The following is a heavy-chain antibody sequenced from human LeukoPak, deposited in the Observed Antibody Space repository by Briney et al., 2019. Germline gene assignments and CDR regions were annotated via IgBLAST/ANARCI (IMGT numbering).Heavy chain of an antibody. CDR3: ARDRGYSGYDSVDY. CDR2: IYHSGST. V-gene: IGHV4-38-2*02. Sequence: SETLSLTCTVSGYSISSGYYWGWIRQPPGKGLEWIGSIYHSGSTYYNPSLKSRVTISVDTSKNQFSLKLSSVTAADTAVYYCARDRGYSGYDSVDYWGQGTLVTVSS. J-gene: IGHJ4*02. D-gene: IGHD5-12*01. CDR1: GYSISSGYY.